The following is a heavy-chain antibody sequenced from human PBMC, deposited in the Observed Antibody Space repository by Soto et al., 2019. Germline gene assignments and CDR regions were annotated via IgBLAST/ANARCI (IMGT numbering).Heavy chain of an antibody. CDR3: AKSGMSGYDLFPYYYYMDV. D-gene: IGHD5-12*01. J-gene: IGHJ6*03. CDR1: GFTFDDYA. CDR2: ISWNSGSI. Sequence: PGGSLRLSCAASGFTFDDYAMHWVRQAPGKGLEWVSGISWNSGSIGYADSVKGRFTISRDNAKNSLYLQMNSLRAEDTALYYCAKSGMSGYDLFPYYYYMDVWGKGTTVTVSS. V-gene: IGHV3-9*01.